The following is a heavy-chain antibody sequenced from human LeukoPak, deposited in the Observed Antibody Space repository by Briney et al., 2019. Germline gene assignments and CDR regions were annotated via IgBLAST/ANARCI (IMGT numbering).Heavy chain of an antibody. CDR2: MSGSGGTT. D-gene: IGHD5-24*01. J-gene: IGHJ5*02. Sequence: GGSLRLSCAASGFTYGDYAMSWVRQAPGKGLKWVSIMSGSGGTTYYARSVKGRFTISRDNSRNTLFLQMNSLRVEDTAVYYCAKALGGRDAFNLWGQGALVTVSS. V-gene: IGHV3-23*01. CDR3: AKALGGRDAFNL. CDR1: GFTYGDYA.